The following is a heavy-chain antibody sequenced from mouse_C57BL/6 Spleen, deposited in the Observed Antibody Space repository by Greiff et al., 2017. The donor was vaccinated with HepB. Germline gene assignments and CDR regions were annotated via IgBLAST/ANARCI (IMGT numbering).Heavy chain of an antibody. D-gene: IGHD3-2*02. V-gene: IGHV1-7*01. CDR2: INPSSGYT. J-gene: IGHJ2*01. CDR1: GYTFTSYW. Sequence: QVHVKQSGAELAKPGASVKLSCKASGYTFTSYWMHWVKQRPGQGLEWIGYINPSSGYTKYNQKFKDKATLTADKSSSTAYMQLSSLTYEDSAVYYCASQLSLDYWGQGTTLTVSS. CDR3: ASQLSLDY.